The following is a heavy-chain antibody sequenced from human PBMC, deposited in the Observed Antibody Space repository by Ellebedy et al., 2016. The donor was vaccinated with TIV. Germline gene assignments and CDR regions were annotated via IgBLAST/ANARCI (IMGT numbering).Heavy chain of an antibody. CDR3: AKDIGSSDEAFDI. J-gene: IGHJ3*02. Sequence: GRSLRLSXAASGFTFDDYIMHWVRQAPGKGLEWVSLISWDGSNTNYADSVRGRVTISRDNIKNSLFLQMSSLRTEDTGVYYCAKDIGSSDEAFDIWGQGTMVTVSS. CDR2: ISWDGSNT. CDR1: GFTFDDYI. V-gene: IGHV3-43*01. D-gene: IGHD6-25*01.